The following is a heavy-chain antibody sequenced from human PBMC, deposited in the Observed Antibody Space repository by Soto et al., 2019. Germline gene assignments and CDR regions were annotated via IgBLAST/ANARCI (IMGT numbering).Heavy chain of an antibody. V-gene: IGHV3-73*02. D-gene: IGHD2-15*01. Sequence: EVQLVESGGGLVQPGGSLKLSCAASGFTFSGPARHWVRQASGKGLEWAGRIRSKANSYATAYAASVKGRFTISRDDSKNTAYLQMNSLKTEDTAVYYCTTRDLGYCSGGSCYVVDFDYWGQGTLVTVSS. CDR1: GFTFSGPA. CDR3: TTRDLGYCSGGSCYVVDFDY. CDR2: IRSKANSYAT. J-gene: IGHJ4*02.